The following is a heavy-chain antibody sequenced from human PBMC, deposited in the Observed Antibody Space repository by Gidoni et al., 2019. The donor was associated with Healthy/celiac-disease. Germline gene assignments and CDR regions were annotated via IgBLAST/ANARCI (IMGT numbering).Heavy chain of an antibody. CDR1: GLTFSDYY. J-gene: IGHJ4*02. CDR2: IRSSGSTI. CDR3: AGDPKRGYSYGYDY. V-gene: IGHV3-11*01. Sequence: QVQSVESGGGLVKPGGYLRLSCAAPGLTFSDYYMSWIRQAPGKGLEWVSYIRSSGSTIYYADSVKGRFTISRDNAKNSLYLQMNSLRAEDTAVYYCAGDPKRGYSYGYDYWGQGTLVTVSS. D-gene: IGHD5-18*01.